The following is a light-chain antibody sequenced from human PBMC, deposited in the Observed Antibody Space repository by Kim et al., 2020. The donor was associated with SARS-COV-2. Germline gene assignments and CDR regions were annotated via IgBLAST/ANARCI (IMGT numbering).Light chain of an antibody. CDR3: NSRDSSGNYV. V-gene: IGLV3-19*01. CDR1: SLRSYY. CDR2: GKN. Sequence: SSELTQDPAVSVALGQTVRITCQGDSLRSYYASWYQQKPGQAPVLVIYGKNNRPSGIPDRFSGSSSGNTASLTITGAQAEDEADYYCNSRDSSGNYVFGGGTQLTVL. J-gene: IGLJ2*01.